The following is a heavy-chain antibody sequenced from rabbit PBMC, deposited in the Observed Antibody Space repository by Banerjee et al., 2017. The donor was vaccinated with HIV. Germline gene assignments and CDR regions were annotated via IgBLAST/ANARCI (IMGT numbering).Heavy chain of an antibody. V-gene: IGHV1S45*01. J-gene: IGHJ6*01. D-gene: IGHD8-1*01. CDR2: IDPVFGST. CDR3: ARSDSIYAYGMDL. CDR1: GFDFSSYYM. Sequence: QEQLKESGGGLVQPGGSLKLSCKASGFDFSSYYMSWVRQAPGKGLEWIGYIDPVFGSTYYATWAKGRFTISKTSSTTVTLQMTSLTAADTATYFCARSDSIYAYGMDLWGQGTLVTVS.